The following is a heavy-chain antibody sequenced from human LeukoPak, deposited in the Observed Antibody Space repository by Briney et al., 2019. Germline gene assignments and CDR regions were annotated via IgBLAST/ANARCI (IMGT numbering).Heavy chain of an antibody. J-gene: IGHJ4*02. CDR2: LSGSGGST. CDR1: GFTFSNYA. Sequence: GGSLRLSCAASGFTFSNYAMSWVRQAPGKGLEWVSTLSGSGGSTYYADSVKGRFTISRDNSKNTLYVQMNSLRAEDTAVYYCARSYVDTGDYWGQGTLVTVSS. CDR3: ARSYVDTGDY. V-gene: IGHV3-23*01. D-gene: IGHD5-18*01.